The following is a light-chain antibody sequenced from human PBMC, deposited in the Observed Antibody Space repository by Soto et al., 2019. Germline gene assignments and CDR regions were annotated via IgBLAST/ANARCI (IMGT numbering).Light chain of an antibody. V-gene: IGKV3-11*01. J-gene: IGKJ4*01. Sequence: EIVLTQSPATLSLSPGERATLSCRASQSVNSFLAWYQQKPGQAPRLLIYDASNRATGIPARFSGSGSGTDFTLTISNLEPEDFAVYYCQQRNSWPITFGGGTKVEIK. CDR2: DAS. CDR1: QSVNSF. CDR3: QQRNSWPIT.